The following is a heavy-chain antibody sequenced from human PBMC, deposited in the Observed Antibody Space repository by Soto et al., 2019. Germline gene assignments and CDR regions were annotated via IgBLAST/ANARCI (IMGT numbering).Heavy chain of an antibody. CDR3: ARGLVFRIGYYHAEYFQH. V-gene: IGHV4-34*01. D-gene: IGHD3-22*01. J-gene: IGHJ1*01. CDR1: GGSFSGYY. Sequence: SETLSLTCAVYGGSFSGYYWSWIRQPPGKGLEWIGEINHSGSTNYNPSLKSRVTISVDTSKNQFSPKLSSVTAADTAVYYCARGLVFRIGYYHAEYFQHWGQGTLVTVSS. CDR2: INHSGST.